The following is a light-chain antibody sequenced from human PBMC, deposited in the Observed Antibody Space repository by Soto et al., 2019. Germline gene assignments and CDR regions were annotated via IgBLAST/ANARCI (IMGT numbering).Light chain of an antibody. CDR3: SSYTSSNTWV. J-gene: IGLJ3*02. Sequence: QSALTQPASVSGSPGQSITISCTGTSSDVDNYNYVSWYQQHPGKAPKLMIYEVTNRPSGVSNRFSGSKSGNTASLTISGLQAEDEADYYCSSYTSSNTWVFGGGTKLTVL. CDR2: EVT. V-gene: IGLV2-14*01. CDR1: SSDVDNYNY.